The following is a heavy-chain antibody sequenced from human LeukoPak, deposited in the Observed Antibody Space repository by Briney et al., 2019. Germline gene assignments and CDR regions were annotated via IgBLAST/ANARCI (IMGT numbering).Heavy chain of an antibody. CDR1: GYSFTAFY. V-gene: IGHV1-18*04. Sequence: ASVTVSCKTSGYSFTAFYIHWVRQAPGQGLEWMGWISAYTGNTNYAQNFQGRVTMTTDTSTSTAFMELRSLRSDDTAVYYCARSGVGYFYDNTGYYPLDYWGQGTLVTVSS. CDR2: ISAYTGNT. J-gene: IGHJ4*02. CDR3: ARSGVGYFYDNTGYYPLDY. D-gene: IGHD3-22*01.